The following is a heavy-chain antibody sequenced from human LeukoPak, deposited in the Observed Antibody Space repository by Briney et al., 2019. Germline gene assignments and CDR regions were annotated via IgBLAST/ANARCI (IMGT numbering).Heavy chain of an antibody. Sequence: SETLSLTCAVYGGSFSGYYWSWIRQPPGKGLEWIGRIYTSGSTNYNPSLKSRVTMSVDTSKNQFSLKLSSVTAADTAVYYCAREGEMATISWGQGTLVTVSS. D-gene: IGHD5-24*01. CDR2: IYTSGST. CDR1: GGSFSGYY. J-gene: IGHJ5*02. V-gene: IGHV4-59*10. CDR3: AREGEMATIS.